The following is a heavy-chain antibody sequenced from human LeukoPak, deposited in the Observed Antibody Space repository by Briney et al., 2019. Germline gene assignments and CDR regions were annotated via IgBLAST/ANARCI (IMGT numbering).Heavy chain of an antibody. D-gene: IGHD2-2*02. CDR3: AKDSGYCSSTSCYTVYYMDV. V-gene: IGHV3-30*02. J-gene: IGHJ6*03. CDR2: IRYDGSNK. CDR1: GFTFSSYG. Sequence: PGGSLRLSCAASGFTFSSYGMHWVRQAPGKGLEWVAFIRYDGSNKYYADSVKGRFTISRDNSKNTLYLQMNSLRAEDTAVYYCAKDSGYCSSTSCYTVYYMDVWGKGTTVTVSS.